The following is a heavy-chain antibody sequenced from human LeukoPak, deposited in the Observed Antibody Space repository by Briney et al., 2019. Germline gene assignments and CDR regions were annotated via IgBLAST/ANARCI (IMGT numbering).Heavy chain of an antibody. CDR2: ISYDGRQN. CDR1: GFTFSSYG. D-gene: IGHD3-22*01. J-gene: IGHJ5*02. CDR3: ARDGDYYDSSGLNWFDP. V-gene: IGHV3-30*12. Sequence: GGSLRLSCAASGFTFSSYGMHWVRQAPGKGLEWVAVISYDGRQNYYADSVKGRFTISRDNSKNTLYLQMNSLRAEDTAVYYCARDGDYYDSSGLNWFDPWGQGTLVTVSS.